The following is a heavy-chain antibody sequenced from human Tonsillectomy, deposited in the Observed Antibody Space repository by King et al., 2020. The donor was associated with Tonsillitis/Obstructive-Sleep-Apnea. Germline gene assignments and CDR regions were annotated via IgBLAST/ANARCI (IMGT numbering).Heavy chain of an antibody. CDR3: AHRALDILTNSWAAFDI. D-gene: IGHD3-9*01. CDR2: IYWDDDK. V-gene: IGHV2-5*02. J-gene: IGHJ3*02. Sequence: QITLKESGPTLVKPTQTLTLTCTFSGFSLTTSEVGVGWIRQPPGKALEWLASIYWDDDKNYSPSLKSRVTITKDTTKNQVVLTMTNMDPVDTATYYCAHRALDILTNSWAAFDIWGQGTMVTVSS. CDR1: GFSLTTSEVG.